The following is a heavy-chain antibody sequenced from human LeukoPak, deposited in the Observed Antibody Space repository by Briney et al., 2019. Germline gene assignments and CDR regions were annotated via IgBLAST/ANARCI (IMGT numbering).Heavy chain of an antibody. CDR1: GGSFSGYY. D-gene: IGHD4-11*01. CDR2: INHSGST. V-gene: IGHV4-34*01. CDR3: ARRTTVTIPFGY. Sequence: SESLSLTCAVYGGSFSGYYWSWIRQPPGKGLEWSGEINHSGSTNYNPSLKSRVTISVDKSKNQFSLKLRFVTAADTAVYYCARRTTVTIPFGYWGQGTLVTVSS. J-gene: IGHJ4*02.